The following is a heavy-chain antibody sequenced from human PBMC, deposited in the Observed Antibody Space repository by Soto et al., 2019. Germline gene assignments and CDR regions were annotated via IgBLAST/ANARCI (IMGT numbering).Heavy chain of an antibody. CDR1: GFTFSSYA. V-gene: IGHV3-30-3*01. J-gene: IGHJ4*02. Sequence: GGSLRLSCAASGFTFSSYAMHWVRQAPGKGLEWVAVISYDGSNKYYADSVKGRFTISRDNSKNTLYLQMNSLRAEDTAVYYCARTRGQYYYDSSGYYYPLDYWGQGTLVTVSS. CDR3: ARTRGQYYYDSSGYYYPLDY. D-gene: IGHD3-22*01. CDR2: ISYDGSNK.